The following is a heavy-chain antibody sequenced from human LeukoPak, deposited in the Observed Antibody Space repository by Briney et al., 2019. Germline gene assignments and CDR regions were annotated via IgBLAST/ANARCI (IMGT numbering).Heavy chain of an antibody. CDR1: GGSVSSGSYY. Sequence: SETLSLTCTVSGGSVSSGSYYWSWIRQPPGKGLEWIGYIYYSGSTNYNPSLKSRVTISVDTSKTQFSLKLSSVTAADTAVYYCARSTVVTLEAFDIWGQGTMVTVSS. J-gene: IGHJ3*02. CDR2: IYYSGST. CDR3: ARSTVVTLEAFDI. D-gene: IGHD4-23*01. V-gene: IGHV4-61*01.